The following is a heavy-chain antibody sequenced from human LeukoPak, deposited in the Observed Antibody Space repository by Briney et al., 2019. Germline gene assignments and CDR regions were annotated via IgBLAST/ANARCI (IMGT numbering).Heavy chain of an antibody. D-gene: IGHD3-22*01. V-gene: IGHV1-18*01. Sequence: VASVKVSCKASGYTFTSYGISWVRQAPGQGLEWMGWIHTYNGHTNYAQKLQGRVTMTTDTSTSTAYMELRSLRSDDTAVYYCARDQYYDSKGWFDPWGQGTLVTVSS. CDR1: GYTFTSYG. CDR3: ARDQYYDSKGWFDP. CDR2: IHTYNGHT. J-gene: IGHJ5*02.